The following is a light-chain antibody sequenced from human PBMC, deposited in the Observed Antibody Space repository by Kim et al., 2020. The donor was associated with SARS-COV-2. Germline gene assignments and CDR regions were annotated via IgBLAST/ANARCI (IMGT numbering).Light chain of an antibody. V-gene: IGKV1-39*01. CDR3: QQSYSSPRT. J-gene: IGKJ1*01. CDR1: QSISVH. CDR2: AAS. Sequence: ASVGDRVTMTCRASQSISVHLNWYQHKPGKAPKLLIYAASTLQSGVPSRFSGSGSGTEFTLTISSLQPEDFATYFCQQSYSSPRTFGQGTKVEIK.